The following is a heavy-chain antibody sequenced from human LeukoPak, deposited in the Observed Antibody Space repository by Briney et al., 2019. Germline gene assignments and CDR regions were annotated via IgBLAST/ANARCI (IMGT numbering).Heavy chain of an antibody. V-gene: IGHV4-34*01. J-gene: IGHJ4*02. D-gene: IGHD3-10*01. Sequence: SETLSLTCAVYGGSFSGYYWSWIRQPPGKGLEWIGEINHSGSTNYNPSLKSRVTISVDTSKNQFSLKLSSVTAADTAVYYCATHLPYYYGSGSYTRVRYFDYWGQGTLVTVSS. CDR3: ATHLPYYYGSGSYTRVRYFDY. CDR1: GGSFSGYY. CDR2: INHSGST.